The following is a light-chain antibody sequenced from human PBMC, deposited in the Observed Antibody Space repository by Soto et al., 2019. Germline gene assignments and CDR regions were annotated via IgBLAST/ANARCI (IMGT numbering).Light chain of an antibody. J-gene: IGLJ1*01. V-gene: IGLV2-14*01. CDR2: DVS. CDR3: SSYTSSSTLVV. CDR1: SSDVGDYNY. Sequence: QSALTQPASVSGSPRQSITISCTGTSSDVGDYNYVSWYQQHPGKAPKLMIYDVSNRPSGVSNRFSGAKSGNTASLTISGLQDEDEADYYCSSYTSSSTLVVFGTGTKLTVL.